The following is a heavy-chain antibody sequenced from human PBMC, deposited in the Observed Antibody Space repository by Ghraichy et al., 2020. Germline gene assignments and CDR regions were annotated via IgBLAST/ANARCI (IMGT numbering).Heavy chain of an antibody. D-gene: IGHD2-15*01. CDR1: GFSFRHSW. J-gene: IGHJ4*02. CDR2: IKMDGRDK. V-gene: IGHV3-7*03. Sequence: GGSLRLSCAASGFSFRHSWMNWVRQAPGKGLEWLANIKMDGRDKDYVDSVKGRFAISRDNAKNSLFLQMNSLRAEDTAVYYCAREYCRGGRCFFGTGGSHFDYWGQGTLVTVSS. CDR3: AREYCRGGRCFFGTGGSHFDY.